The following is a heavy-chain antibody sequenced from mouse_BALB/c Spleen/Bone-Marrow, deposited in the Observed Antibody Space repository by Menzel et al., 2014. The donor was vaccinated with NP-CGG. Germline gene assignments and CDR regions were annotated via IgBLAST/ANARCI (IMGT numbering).Heavy chain of an antibody. D-gene: IGHD1-1*01. CDR2: ILPGSGTA. J-gene: IGHJ2*01. CDR3: ARASVVPYYFDF. Sequence: LQESGAELMKPGASVKISCKATGYTFXNYWIDWVKQRPGHGLEWIGEILPGSGTANYNEKFKGKATFTADTSSNTAYMQLSSLTSEDSALYYCARASVVPYYFDFWGQGTTLTVSS. V-gene: IGHV1-9*01. CDR1: GYTFXNYW.